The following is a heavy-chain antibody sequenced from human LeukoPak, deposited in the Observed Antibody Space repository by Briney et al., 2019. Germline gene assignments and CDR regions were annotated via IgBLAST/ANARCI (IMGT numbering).Heavy chain of an antibody. D-gene: IGHD1-14*01. CDR3: ARDDDSRNPPHFDY. Sequence: GGSLRLSCAASGLSFSNYWMSWVRRAPGKGLEWVANIKHDGSEKYYGDSVKGRFTISRDNAKNSLYLQMNSLRAEETAVYYCARDDDSRNPPHFDYWGQGTLVTVSS. CDR1: GLSFSNYW. CDR2: IKHDGSEK. J-gene: IGHJ4*02. V-gene: IGHV3-7*03.